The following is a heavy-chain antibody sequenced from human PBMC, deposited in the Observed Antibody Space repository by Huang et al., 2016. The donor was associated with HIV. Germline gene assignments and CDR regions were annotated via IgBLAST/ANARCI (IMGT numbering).Heavy chain of an antibody. Sequence: QVQLVQSGAEVKKPGASVKVSCKASGYTFSNYDINWVRQATGKGLEWMGWMNPKSGNRGYAQKFQGRVTFTRNTSIKTGYMEVSSLRSEDTAVYFCARVTRYGDYGLGHYQYYMDVWGEGTTVTVSS. CDR1: GYTFSNYD. CDR3: ARVTRYGDYGLGHYQYYMDV. D-gene: IGHD4-17*01. V-gene: IGHV1-8*03. CDR2: MNPKSGNR. J-gene: IGHJ6*03.